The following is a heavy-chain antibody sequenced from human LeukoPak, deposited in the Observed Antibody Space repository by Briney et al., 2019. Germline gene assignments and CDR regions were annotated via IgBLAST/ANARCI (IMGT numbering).Heavy chain of an antibody. J-gene: IGHJ4*02. CDR2: INHSGST. CDR3: ARAEINAYSRY. D-gene: IGHD4-11*01. V-gene: IGHV4-34*01. Sequence: SETLSLTCAVYGGSFSGYYWSWIRQPPGKGLEWIGEINHSGSTNYNPSLKSRVTLSIDTSKNQFSLKLTSVTAADTALYYCARAEINAYSRYWGQGIPVIVSS. CDR1: GGSFSGYY.